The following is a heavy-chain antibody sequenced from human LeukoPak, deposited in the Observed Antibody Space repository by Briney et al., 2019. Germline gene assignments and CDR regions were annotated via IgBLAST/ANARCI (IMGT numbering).Heavy chain of an antibody. CDR3: TTASISGSSRDY. Sequence: ASVKVSFKASGYTFTGYDINWVRQATGQGLEWMGWMNPNTGGTGYAQKFQGRVTMTRNSTIDTAYMELSGLRSEDTAVYYCTTASISGSSRDYWGQGTLLTVSS. CDR1: GYTFTGYD. J-gene: IGHJ4*02. D-gene: IGHD1-26*01. CDR2: MNPNTGGT. V-gene: IGHV1-8*01.